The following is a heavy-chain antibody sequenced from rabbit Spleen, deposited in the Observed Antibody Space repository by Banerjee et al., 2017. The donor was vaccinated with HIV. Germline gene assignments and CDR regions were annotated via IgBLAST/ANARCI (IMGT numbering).Heavy chain of an antibody. D-gene: IGHD8-1*01. J-gene: IGHJ6*01. CDR2: IYAGSSGTT. CDR1: AFSFSDRDV. V-gene: IGHV1S45*01. Sequence: QEQLEESGGGLVKPKGSLTLTCKASAFSFSDRDVMCWVRQAPGKGLEWIACIYAGSSGTTYYASWAKGRFTISKTSSTTVTLQMTSLTAADTATYFCARDTGSSFSTYGMDLWGQGTLVTVS. CDR3: ARDTGSSFSTYGMDL.